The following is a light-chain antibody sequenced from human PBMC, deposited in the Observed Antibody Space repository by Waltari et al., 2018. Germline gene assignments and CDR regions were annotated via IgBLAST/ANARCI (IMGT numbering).Light chain of an antibody. CDR1: ALPKQY. CDR3: QSADSSGTYVV. Sequence: SYALPQPPSVSVSPGQTARITCSGDALPKQYVYWYQQKPGQAPVLVIYKDSERPSGIPERFSGSSSGTTVTLTISGVQAEDEADYYCQSADSSGTYVVFGGGTKLTVL. V-gene: IGLV3-25*03. CDR2: KDS. J-gene: IGLJ2*01.